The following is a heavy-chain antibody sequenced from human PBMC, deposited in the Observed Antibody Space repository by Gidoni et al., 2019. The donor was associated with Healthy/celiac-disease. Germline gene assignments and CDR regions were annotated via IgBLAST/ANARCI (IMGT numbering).Heavy chain of an antibody. D-gene: IGHD3-10*01. V-gene: IGHV1-2*02. J-gene: IGHJ5*02. CDR3: ARDDYYGSGSSSWFDP. CDR2: INPNSGGT. Sequence: QVQLVQSGAEVKKPGASVKVSCKASGYTFTGYYMHWVRQAPGQGLEWMGWINPNSGGTNYAQKFQGRVTMTRDTSISTAYMELSRLRSDDTAVYYCARDDYYGSGSSSWFDPWGQGTLVTVSS. CDR1: GYTFTGYY.